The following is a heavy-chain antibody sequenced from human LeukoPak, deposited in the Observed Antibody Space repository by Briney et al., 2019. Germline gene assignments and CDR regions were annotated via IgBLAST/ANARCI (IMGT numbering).Heavy chain of an antibody. V-gene: IGHV3-30-3*01. J-gene: IGHJ4*02. CDR2: ISYDGSNK. CDR3: ARDSVGATNYFDY. D-gene: IGHD1-26*01. CDR1: GFTFSSYA. Sequence: GGSLRLSCAASGFTFSSYAMHWVRQAPGKGLEWVAVISYDGSNKYYADSVKGRFTVSRDNSKNTLYLQMNSLRAEDTAVYYCARDSVGATNYFDYWGQGTLVTVSS.